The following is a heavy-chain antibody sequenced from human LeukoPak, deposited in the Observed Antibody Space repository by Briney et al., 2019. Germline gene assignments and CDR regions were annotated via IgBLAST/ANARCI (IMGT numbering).Heavy chain of an antibody. J-gene: IGHJ4*02. CDR1: GFSLRTSGVG. Sequence: SGPTLVKPTLTLTLSCTCSGFSLRTSGVGVGWIRQPPGKALEWLALIYWNDDKRYSPSLKNRLTLTKDTSKNQVVLTMTNMDPVDTTTYYCAHTFYDSSVGPFDYWGQGTLVTVSS. CDR2: IYWNDDK. V-gene: IGHV2-5*01. CDR3: AHTFYDSSVGPFDY. D-gene: IGHD3-22*01.